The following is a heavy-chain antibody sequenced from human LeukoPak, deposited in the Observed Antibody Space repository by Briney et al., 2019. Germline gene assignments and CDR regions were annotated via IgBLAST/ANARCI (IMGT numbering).Heavy chain of an antibody. J-gene: IGHJ4*02. CDR3: ARGRIHFDY. CDR2: IYHSGST. CDR1: GYSISSGYY. D-gene: IGHD2/OR15-2a*01. V-gene: IGHV4-38-2*02. Sequence: SETLSLTCTVSGYSISSGYYWGWIRQPPGKGLEWIGSIYHSGSTYYNPSLKSRVTISVDTSKNQLSLKLSSVTAADTAVYYCARGRIHFDYWGQGTLVTVSS.